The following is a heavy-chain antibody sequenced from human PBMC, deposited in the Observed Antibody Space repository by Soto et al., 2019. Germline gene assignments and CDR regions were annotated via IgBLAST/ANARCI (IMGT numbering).Heavy chain of an antibody. J-gene: IGHJ4*02. Sequence: GGSLRLSCVVSGFSFSSVWMTWVRQAPGKGLECVANIKYDGSEEYYVDSVKGRFTISRDNAKNSLYLQMNSLRDEGSAVYYCVTDLNWQGHWGQGTLVTVSS. V-gene: IGHV3-7*01. CDR1: GFSFSSVW. CDR3: VTDLNWQGH. CDR2: IKYDGSEE.